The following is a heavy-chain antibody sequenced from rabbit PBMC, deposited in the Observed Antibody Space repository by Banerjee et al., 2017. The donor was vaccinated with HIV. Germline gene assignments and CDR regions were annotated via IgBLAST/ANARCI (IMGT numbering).Heavy chain of an antibody. CDR2: INTSSGNI. V-gene: IGHV1S45*01. D-gene: IGHD6-1*01. Sequence: QEQLEESGGDLVKPEGSLTLTCTASGFSFSNKYVMCWVRQAPGKGLEWIACINTSSGNIVYASWAKGRFTISKTSSTTVTLQMTSLTAADTATYFCASGYGYPTGYNLWGPGTLVTVS. J-gene: IGHJ4*01. CDR1: GFSFSNKYV. CDR3: ASGYGYPTGYNL.